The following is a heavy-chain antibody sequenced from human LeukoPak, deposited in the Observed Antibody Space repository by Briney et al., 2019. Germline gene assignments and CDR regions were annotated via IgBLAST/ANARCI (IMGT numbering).Heavy chain of an antibody. CDR1: GFTFSNYW. Sequence: GGSLRLSCAASGFTFSNYWMHWVRQAPGKGLVWVSRINSDGINTSYADSVKGRFTISRDNAKNTLNLQMNSLRAEDTAVYYCARDRSTVTTWIDYWGQGTLVTVSS. CDR3: ARDRSTVTTWIDY. V-gene: IGHV3-74*01. D-gene: IGHD4-17*01. CDR2: INSDGINT. J-gene: IGHJ4*02.